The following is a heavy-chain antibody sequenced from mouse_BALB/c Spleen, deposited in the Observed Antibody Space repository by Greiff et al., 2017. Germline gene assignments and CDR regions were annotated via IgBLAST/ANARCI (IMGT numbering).Heavy chain of an antibody. D-gene: IGHD3-1*01. CDR3: ARVGSSGLFAY. J-gene: IGHJ3*01. V-gene: IGHV5-6-3*01. CDR2: INSNGGST. Sequence: EVKLVESGGGLVKPGGSLKLSCAASGFTFSSYGMSWVRQTPDKRLELVATINSNGGSTYYPDSVKGRFTISRDNAKNTLYLQMSSLKSEDTAMYYCARVGSSGLFAYWGQGTLVTVSA. CDR1: GFTFSSYG.